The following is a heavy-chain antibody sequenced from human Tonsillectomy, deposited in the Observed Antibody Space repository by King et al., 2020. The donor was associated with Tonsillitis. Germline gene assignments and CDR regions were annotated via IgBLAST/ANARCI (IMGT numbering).Heavy chain of an antibody. CDR3: ARQVAGDWYFDL. CDR2: IYPGDSES. D-gene: IGHD6-19*01. J-gene: IGHJ2*01. Sequence: QLVQSGAEVKKPGESLKISCKGSGYRFTSYWIGWVRQMPGKGLEWMGIIYPGDSESRYRPTFQGQVTISADTSISTAYLPWSSLKASDTAMYYCARQVAGDWYFDLWGRGTLVTVSS. CDR1: GYRFTSYW. V-gene: IGHV5-51*03.